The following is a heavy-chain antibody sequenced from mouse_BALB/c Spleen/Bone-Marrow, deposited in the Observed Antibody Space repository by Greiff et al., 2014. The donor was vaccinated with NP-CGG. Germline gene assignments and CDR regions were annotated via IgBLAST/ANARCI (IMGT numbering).Heavy chain of an antibody. CDR3: ARGDYDSSCKYFDV. Sequence: EVQRQQSXPDLVKPGASGKISCTASGYSFTGYYMHWVKQSHGKSLEWVGRVNPYNGGTSYNQKVKGKAILTVDKSCSTAYMGLRSLASGGSAVYYCARGDYDSSCKYFDVWGAETTVTVSS. V-gene: IGHV1-26*01. CDR1: GYSFTGYY. J-gene: IGHJ1*01. CDR2: VNPYNGGT. D-gene: IGHD1-1*01.